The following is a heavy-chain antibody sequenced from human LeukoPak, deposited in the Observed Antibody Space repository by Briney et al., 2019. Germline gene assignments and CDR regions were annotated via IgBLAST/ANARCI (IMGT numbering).Heavy chain of an antibody. CDR2: ISGSGGST. V-gene: IGHV3-23*01. J-gene: IGHJ4*02. CDR3: ATRDVDTAMAIDY. D-gene: IGHD5-18*01. CDR1: GFIFSSYA. Sequence: PGGSLRLSCAASGFIFSSYAMNWVRQAPGKGLEWVSAISGSGGSTYYADSVKGRFTISRDNSKNTLYLQMNSLRAEDTAVYYCATRDVDTAMAIDYWGQGTLVTVSS.